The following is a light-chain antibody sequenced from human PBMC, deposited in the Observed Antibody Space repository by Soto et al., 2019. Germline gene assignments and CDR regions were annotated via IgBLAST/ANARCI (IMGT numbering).Light chain of an antibody. CDR1: QSVTSNY. CDR3: QQYGSSPFT. Sequence: EIVLTQSPGTLSLSPGERATLSCRASQSVTSNYLAWYQQKPGQAPRLLIYGASSRATGIPDRFSGSGSGTDFTLTISRLEPEDFAVFCFQQYGSSPFTFGPGTKVDIK. CDR2: GAS. J-gene: IGKJ3*01. V-gene: IGKV3-20*01.